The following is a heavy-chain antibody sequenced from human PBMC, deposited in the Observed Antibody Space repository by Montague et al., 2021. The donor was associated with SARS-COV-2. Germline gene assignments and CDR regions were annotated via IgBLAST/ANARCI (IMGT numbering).Heavy chain of an antibody. Sequence: SLRLSCAASGFIFSSYGMHWVRQAPGKGLEWVAHIWYDGRNADYVDSVKGRFTISRDNFKNTLYLQMNSLRAEDTAIYYCARGSVGGYYFDYWGQGTLVTVSS. V-gene: IGHV3-33*01. CDR2: IWYDGRNA. J-gene: IGHJ4*02. D-gene: IGHD1-26*01. CDR3: ARGSVGGYYFDY. CDR1: GFIFSSYG.